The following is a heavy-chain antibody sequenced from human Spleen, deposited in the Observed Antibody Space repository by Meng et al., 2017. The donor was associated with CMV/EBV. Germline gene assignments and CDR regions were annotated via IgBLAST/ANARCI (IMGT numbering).Heavy chain of an antibody. CDR2: VNPTNGDA. Sequence: ASVKVSCKASGHTFSGYHVHWMRQAPGQGLEWMGWVNPTNGDANYAQKFEDRVTLSTHPAINTVYMELSRLRFDDTAMYYCARVVGLCSSGSCIYDAFDIWGQGTMVTVSS. D-gene: IGHD3-22*01. V-gene: IGHV1-2*02. CDR1: GHTFSGYH. CDR3: ARVVGLCSSGSCIYDAFDI. J-gene: IGHJ3*02.